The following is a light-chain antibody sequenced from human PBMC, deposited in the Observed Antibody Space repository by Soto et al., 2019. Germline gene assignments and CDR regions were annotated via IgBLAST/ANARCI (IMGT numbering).Light chain of an antibody. CDR3: SAYSAGSTLLV. CDR2: EVS. CDR1: RTGIGGYNL. Sequence: QSALTQPASVSGSPGQTITISCSGTRTGIGGYNLVSWYQQHPGKAPKLLIHEVSNRPSGISNRFNASKSDNMASLTISGLRAEDEADYYCSAYSAGSTLLVFGTGTKLTVL. V-gene: IGLV2-14*01. J-gene: IGLJ1*01.